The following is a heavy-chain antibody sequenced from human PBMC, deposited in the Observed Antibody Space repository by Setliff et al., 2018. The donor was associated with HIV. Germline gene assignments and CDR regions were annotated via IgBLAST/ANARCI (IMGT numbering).Heavy chain of an antibody. Sequence: PGGSLRLSCAASGFAFRNYIFHWVRQAPGKGLEWVAIISSDGSDKNYADSVKGRFTVSRGNSKNTLYLQMNSLRGEDTAVYYCSRHLGYCSTTNSCWGQGTPVTVPQ. J-gene: IGHJ4*02. D-gene: IGHD2-2*03. CDR1: GFAFRNYI. CDR3: SRHLGYCSTTNSC. CDR2: ISSDGSDK. V-gene: IGHV3-30*01.